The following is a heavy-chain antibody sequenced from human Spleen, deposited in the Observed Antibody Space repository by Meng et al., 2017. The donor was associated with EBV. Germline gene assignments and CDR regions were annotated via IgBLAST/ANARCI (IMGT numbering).Heavy chain of an antibody. CDR3: AKDLPPDP. V-gene: IGHV3-30*18. J-gene: IGHJ5*02. CDR2: ISFDGSYK. CDR1: GFTLSSHG. Sequence: QGQLVESGGGVVQPGRSLRLSCAASGFTLSSHGMHWVRQTPGKGLEWVAFISFDGSYKYYADSVKGRFTISRDNSKNTLYLQLNSLRAEDTAMYYCAKDLPPDPWGQGTLVTVSS.